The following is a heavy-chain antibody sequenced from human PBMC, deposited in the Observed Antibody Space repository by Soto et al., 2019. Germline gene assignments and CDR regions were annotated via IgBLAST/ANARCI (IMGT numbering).Heavy chain of an antibody. CDR2: IWYDGSNK. Sequence: GGSLRLSCAASGFTFSSYGMHWVRQAPGKGLEWVAVIWYDGSNKYYADSVKGRFTISRDNSKNTLYLQMNSLRAEDTAVYYCAREGAMVRGVIIGFRDYYYGMDVWGQGTTVTVSS. CDR3: AREGAMVRGVIIGFRDYYYGMDV. J-gene: IGHJ6*02. CDR1: GFTFSSYG. D-gene: IGHD3-10*01. V-gene: IGHV3-33*01.